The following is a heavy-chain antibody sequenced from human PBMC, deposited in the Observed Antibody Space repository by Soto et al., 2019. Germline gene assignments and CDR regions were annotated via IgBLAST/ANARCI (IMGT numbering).Heavy chain of an antibody. Sequence: GGSLRLSCAASGFTFSDYYMFWFRQAPGKGLELVSYISTSGIVIYYADSVKGRFTVSRDNAQNSVSLQMNRLSAEDTAVYYCARPQPSGYIYGFPYWGQGTLVTVSS. CDR1: GFTFSDYY. CDR2: ISTSGIVI. D-gene: IGHD5-18*01. V-gene: IGHV3-11*01. CDR3: ARPQPSGYIYGFPY. J-gene: IGHJ4*02.